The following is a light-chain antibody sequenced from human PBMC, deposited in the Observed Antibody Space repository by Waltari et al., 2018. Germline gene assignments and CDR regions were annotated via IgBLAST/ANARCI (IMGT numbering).Light chain of an antibody. CDR2: DAS. V-gene: IGKV3-11*01. CDR3: LQRADWPPIT. CDR1: QTISTF. Sequence: EVVLTQSPATLSLSPGERATLSCRASQTISTFLFWYQQKPGQAPRLLIYDASNRATGIPARFSGSGSGTDFTLTISSPEAEDSAVYYCLQRADWPPITFGQGTRLEI. J-gene: IGKJ5*01.